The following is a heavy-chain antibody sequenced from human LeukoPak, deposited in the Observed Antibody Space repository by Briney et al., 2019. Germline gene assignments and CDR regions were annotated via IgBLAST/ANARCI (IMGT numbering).Heavy chain of an antibody. CDR1: RFTFSSYG. D-gene: IGHD6-13*01. Sequence: GRSLRLSCAASRFTFSSYGMHWVRQAPGKGLEWVAVISYDGSNKYYADSVKGRFTISRDNSKNTLYLQMNSLRAEDTAVYYCAKGEYSSSWRYYYYYYGMDVWGQGTTVTVSS. CDR2: ISYDGSNK. V-gene: IGHV3-30*18. J-gene: IGHJ6*02. CDR3: AKGEYSSSWRYYYYYYGMDV.